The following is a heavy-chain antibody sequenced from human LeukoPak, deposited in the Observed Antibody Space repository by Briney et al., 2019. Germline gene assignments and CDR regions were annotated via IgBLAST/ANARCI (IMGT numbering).Heavy chain of an antibody. Sequence: GGSLRLSCTASGFTFGDYAMSWVRQAPGKGLEWVGFIRSKAYGGTTEYAASVKGRFIISRDDSKSIAYLQMNSLKTEDTAVYYCTRDTGYRSTHRGQGTLVTVSS. CDR1: GFTFGDYA. CDR3: TRDTGYRSTH. J-gene: IGHJ4*02. CDR2: IRSKAYGGTT. D-gene: IGHD6-19*01. V-gene: IGHV3-49*04.